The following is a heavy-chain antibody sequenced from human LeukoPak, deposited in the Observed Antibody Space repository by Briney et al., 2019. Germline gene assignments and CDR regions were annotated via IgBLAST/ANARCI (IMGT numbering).Heavy chain of an antibody. CDR3: ARTHFRFSLEPYYFDY. Sequence: GSLRLSCSASGFTFSSYSMHWVRQAPGKGLGGVAVISYDGSNKYYADSVKGRFTISRDNSKNTLYLQMNSLRAEDTAVYYCARTHFRFSLEPYYFDYWGQGTLVTVSS. D-gene: IGHD1-14*01. V-gene: IGHV3-30-3*01. J-gene: IGHJ4*02. CDR1: GFTFSSYS. CDR2: ISYDGSNK.